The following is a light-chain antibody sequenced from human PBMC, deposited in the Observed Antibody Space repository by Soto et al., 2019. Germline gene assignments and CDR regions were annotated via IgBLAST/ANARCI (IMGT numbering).Light chain of an antibody. Sequence: DVQMTQSPSTLSASVGHRVTITCRASQSISSWLAWYQQTPGKAPKLLIYDASSLESRVPSRFSGSGSGTEFPLTISSLPPDDFATYYCQQYNSYPTFGQGTKVDIK. V-gene: IGKV1-5*01. CDR1: QSISSW. J-gene: IGKJ1*01. CDR3: QQYNSYPT. CDR2: DAS.